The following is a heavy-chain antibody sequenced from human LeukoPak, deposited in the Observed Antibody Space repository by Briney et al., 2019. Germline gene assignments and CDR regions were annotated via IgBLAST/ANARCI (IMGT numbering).Heavy chain of an antibody. V-gene: IGHV3-30-3*01. CDR2: ISYDGSNK. Sequence: GGSLRLSCAASGFTFSSYAMHWVRQAPGKGLEWVAVISYDGSNKYYADSVKGRFTVSRDNSKNTLYLQMNSLRAEDTAVYYCARVGSYSFDYWGQGTLVTVSS. D-gene: IGHD1-26*01. J-gene: IGHJ4*02. CDR3: ARVGSYSFDY. CDR1: GFTFSSYA.